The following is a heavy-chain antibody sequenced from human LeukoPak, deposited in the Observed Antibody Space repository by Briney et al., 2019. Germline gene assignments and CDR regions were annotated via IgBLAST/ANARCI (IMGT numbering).Heavy chain of an antibody. CDR3: ARLNYYYYYYMDV. D-gene: IGHD3-16*01. CDR2: IYYSGST. J-gene: IGHJ6*03. CDR1: GGSISSHY. Sequence: SETLSLTCTVSGGSISSHYWSWLRQPPGKGLEWIGYIYYSGSTNYNPSLKSRVTMSVDTSKNQFSLKLGSVTAADTAVYYCARLNYYYYYYMDVWGKGTTVTVSS. V-gene: IGHV4-59*11.